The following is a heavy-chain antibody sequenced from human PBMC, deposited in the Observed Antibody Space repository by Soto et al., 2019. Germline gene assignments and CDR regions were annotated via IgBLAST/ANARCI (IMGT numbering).Heavy chain of an antibody. Sequence: ASVKVSCKASGYTFTSYGISWVRQAPGQGLEWMGWINAYNGNTNYAQNLQGRLTMTTDTSTSTAYMELRSLRSDDTAVYYCARARYYDSSGYYSAFDYWGQGTLVTVSS. V-gene: IGHV1-18*01. D-gene: IGHD3-22*01. CDR3: ARARYYDSSGYYSAFDY. J-gene: IGHJ4*02. CDR1: GYTFTSYG. CDR2: INAYNGNT.